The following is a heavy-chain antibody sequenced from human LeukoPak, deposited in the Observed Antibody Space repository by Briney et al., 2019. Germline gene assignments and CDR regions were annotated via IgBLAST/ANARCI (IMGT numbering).Heavy chain of an antibody. V-gene: IGHV3-30-3*01. Sequence: PGGSLRLSCAASGFTFSSYAMSWVRQAPGKGLEWVAVVPYDGSNNYYADSVKGRFTISRDNSKNTLYLQMNSLRVEDTAVYYCVRGEWGVGQGGYWGQGTLVTVSS. CDR1: GFTFSSYA. J-gene: IGHJ4*02. CDR2: VPYDGSNN. CDR3: VRGEWGVGQGGY. D-gene: IGHD3-3*01.